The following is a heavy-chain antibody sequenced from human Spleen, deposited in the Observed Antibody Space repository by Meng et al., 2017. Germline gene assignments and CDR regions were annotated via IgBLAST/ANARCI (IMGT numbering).Heavy chain of an antibody. CDR2: INVGNANT. J-gene: IGHJ4*02. CDR1: GYTFTSYG. Sequence: ASVKVSCKASGYTFTSYGISWVRQAPGQGLEWMGWINVGNANTKYSQEFQGRVTITRDTSASTAYMELSSLRSEDTAVYYCARVRIDGYNWGVYDYWGQGTLVTVSS. CDR3: ARVRIDGYNWGVYDY. D-gene: IGHD5-24*01. V-gene: IGHV1-3*01.